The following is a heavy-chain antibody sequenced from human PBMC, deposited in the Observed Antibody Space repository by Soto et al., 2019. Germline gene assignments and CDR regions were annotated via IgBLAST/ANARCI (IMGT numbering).Heavy chain of an antibody. V-gene: IGHV1-2*02. CDR3: ARTGNIDAFDI. D-gene: IGHD4-4*01. CDR1: GYNFIGYY. CDR2: INPNGGDT. Sequence: ASVKVSCKASGYNFIGYYIHWVRQAPGQGLEWMGWINPNGGDTTYAQNFQGRVTMTRDTSINTAYLELNRLKSDDTAVYYCARTGNIDAFDIWGQGTMVTVSS. J-gene: IGHJ3*02.